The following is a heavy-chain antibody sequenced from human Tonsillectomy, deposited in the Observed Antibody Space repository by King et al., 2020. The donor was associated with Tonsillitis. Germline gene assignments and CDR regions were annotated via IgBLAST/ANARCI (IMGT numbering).Heavy chain of an antibody. CDR2: IPYDGSNK. V-gene: IGHV3-30*18. CDR3: AKNYGDYVSPYDY. D-gene: IGHD4-17*01. Sequence: VQLVESGGGVVQPGRSLKLSCAASGFTFSSYGMHWVRQAPGKGLEWVAVIPYDGSNKYYADSVKGRFTISRDNSKNTLYLQMNSLRAEDTAVYYCAKNYGDYVSPYDYWGQGTLVTVSS. J-gene: IGHJ4*02. CDR1: GFTFSSYG.